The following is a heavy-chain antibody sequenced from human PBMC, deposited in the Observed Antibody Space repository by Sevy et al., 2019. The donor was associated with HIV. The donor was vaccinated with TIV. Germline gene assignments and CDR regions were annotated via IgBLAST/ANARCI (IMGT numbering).Heavy chain of an antibody. CDR3: ARWDPLVTTSFDH. CDR2: IYSLGTT. Sequence: SETLSLTCTVSGGSISRHYWGWIRQPPVKGLEWIGNIYSLGTTNYNPSLRSRVTMSVDTSKNQFSLKLRSVTAADTAVYYCARWDPLVTTSFDHWGQGALVTVSS. D-gene: IGHD4-17*01. CDR1: GGSISRHY. V-gene: IGHV4-59*11. J-gene: IGHJ4*02.